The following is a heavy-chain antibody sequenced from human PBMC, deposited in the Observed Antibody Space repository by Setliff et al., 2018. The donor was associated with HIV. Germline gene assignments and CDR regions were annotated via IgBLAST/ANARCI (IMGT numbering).Heavy chain of an antibody. CDR2: IYNSAST. CDR3: ARQGNYYGSQKDY. Sequence: PSETLSLTCSVSGGSISSYYWTWIRQPTGKGLEWIGYIYNSASTSYNPSLKSRVTISVDTSKNQFSLRLTSVTAADTAVHYCARQGNYYGSQKDYWGQGTLVTVSS. CDR1: GGSISSYY. J-gene: IGHJ4*02. V-gene: IGHV4-59*08. D-gene: IGHD3-10*01.